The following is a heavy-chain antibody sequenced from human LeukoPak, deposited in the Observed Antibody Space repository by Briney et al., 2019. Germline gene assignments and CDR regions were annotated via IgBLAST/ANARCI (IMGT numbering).Heavy chain of an antibody. D-gene: IGHD4-11*01. CDR1: GGTFTSYT. V-gene: IGHV1-69*05. Sequence: SVKVSCKASGGTFTSYTTTWVRQAPEQGLEWMGGTLPIFGTANYAQKFQGRVTITTDESTSTAYMELSSLRSEDTAVYYCARVGLHHTQNWFDPWGQGTLVTVSS. J-gene: IGHJ5*02. CDR3: ARVGLHHTQNWFDP. CDR2: TLPIFGTA.